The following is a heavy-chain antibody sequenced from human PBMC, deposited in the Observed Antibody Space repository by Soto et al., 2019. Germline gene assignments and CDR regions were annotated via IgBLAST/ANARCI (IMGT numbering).Heavy chain of an antibody. CDR2: AYYRSRWLY. V-gene: IGHV6-1*01. CDR3: ARDPPDFNSGFDY. D-gene: IGHD2-15*01. CDR1: GDSVSNDGAT. Sequence: SQTLSLTCAICGDSVSNDGATLNLIMQSPSRGLEWLGRAYYRSRWLYDYATPVRGRITINPDTSKNRFSLQLNSVTPEDTAVYYCARDPPDFNSGFDYWGQGTPVTVSS. J-gene: IGHJ4*02.